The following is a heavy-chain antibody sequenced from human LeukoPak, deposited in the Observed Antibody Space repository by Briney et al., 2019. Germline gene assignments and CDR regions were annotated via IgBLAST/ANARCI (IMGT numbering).Heavy chain of an antibody. V-gene: IGHV4-34*01. CDR3: ARGQTFYGSGWYHPSYYYYYMDV. CDR2: INHSGST. D-gene: IGHD6-19*01. J-gene: IGHJ6*03. Sequence: SETLSLTCAVYGGSFSGYYWSWIRQPPGKGLEWIGEINHSGSTNYNPSLKSRVTISVDTSKNQFSLKLSSVTAADTAVYYCARGQTFYGSGWYHPSYYYYYMDVWGKGTTVTVSS. CDR1: GGSFSGYY.